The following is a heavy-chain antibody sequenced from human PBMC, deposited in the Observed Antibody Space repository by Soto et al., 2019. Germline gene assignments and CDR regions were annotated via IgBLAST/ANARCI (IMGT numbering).Heavy chain of an antibody. CDR2: IWYDGSNK. CDR3: ARDPDTAMVTDY. J-gene: IGHJ4*02. CDR1: GFTFSSYG. D-gene: IGHD5-18*01. V-gene: IGHV3-33*01. Sequence: GGSLRLSCAASGFTFSSYGMHWVRQAPGKGLEWVAVIWYDGSNKYYADSVKGRFTISRDNSKNTLYLQMNSLRAEDTAVYYCARDPDTAMVTDYWGQGTLVTVSS.